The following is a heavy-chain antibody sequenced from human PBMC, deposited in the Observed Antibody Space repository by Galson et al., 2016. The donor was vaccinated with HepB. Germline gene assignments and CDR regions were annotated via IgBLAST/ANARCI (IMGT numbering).Heavy chain of an antibody. CDR2: ISVYNGIT. V-gene: IGHV1-18*01. CDR1: GYSYSTYG. CDR3: ARGADAFDA. J-gene: IGHJ3*01. Sequence: SVKVSCKASGYSYSTYGIAWVRQAPGQGLEWRGWISVYNGITRYPQRFQGRVTVTSDTSTSTAYMELRSLRSDYTAVYYCARGADAFDAWGQGTLVIVSS.